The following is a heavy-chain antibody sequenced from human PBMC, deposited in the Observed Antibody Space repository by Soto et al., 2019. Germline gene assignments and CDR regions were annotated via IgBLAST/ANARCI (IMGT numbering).Heavy chain of an antibody. D-gene: IGHD3-3*01. CDR1: GGSISSSSYY. J-gene: IGHJ6*02. CDR3: AAETGAVTNFGVPSRNYYGMDV. Sequence: PSETLSLTCTVSGGSISSSSYYWGWIRQPPGKGREWVGSIYYSGSTYYNPSLNSPVTISVDTSKNQSSLEMSPVTAADTAVYYCAAETGAVTNFGVPSRNYYGMDVWGQGTTVTVSS. CDR2: IYYSGST. V-gene: IGHV4-39*01.